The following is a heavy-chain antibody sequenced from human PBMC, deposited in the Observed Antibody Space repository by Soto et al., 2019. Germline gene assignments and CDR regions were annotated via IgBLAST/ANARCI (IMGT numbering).Heavy chain of an antibody. CDR2: ISYDGSNK. CDR3: ARTRDSSGFDY. V-gene: IGHV3-30-3*01. D-gene: IGHD6-19*01. Sequence: QVQLVESGGGVVQPGRSLRLSCAASGFTFSSYAMHWVRQAPGKGLEWVAVISYDGSNKYYADSVKGRFTISRDNSKNTLYLQMNSLRAEDTAVYYCARTRDSSGFDYWGQGTLVTVSS. CDR1: GFTFSSYA. J-gene: IGHJ4*02.